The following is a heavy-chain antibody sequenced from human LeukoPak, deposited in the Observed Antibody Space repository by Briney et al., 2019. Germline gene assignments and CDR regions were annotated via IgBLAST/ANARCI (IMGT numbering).Heavy chain of an antibody. Sequence: GASVKVSCKASGYTFTGYYIHWVRQAPGQGLEWMGWISAYNGNTNYAQKLQGRVTMTTDTSTSTAYMELRSLRSDDTAVYYCARATPGIAAAGAFDIRGQGTMVTVSS. CDR1: GYTFTGYY. CDR3: ARATPGIAAAGAFDI. CDR2: ISAYNGNT. V-gene: IGHV1-18*04. D-gene: IGHD6-13*01. J-gene: IGHJ3*02.